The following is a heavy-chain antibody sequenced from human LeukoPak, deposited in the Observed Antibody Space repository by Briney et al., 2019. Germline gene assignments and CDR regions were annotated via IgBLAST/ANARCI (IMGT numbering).Heavy chain of an antibody. CDR2: IRSKAHSYAT. Sequence: PGGSLRLSCAASGFTFSGSAMHWVRQASGKGLEWVGRIRSKAHSYATAYAASVKGRFTISRDDSKNTAYLQMNSLKTEDTAVYYCTRNPYCGGDCYSDYWGQGTLVTVSS. J-gene: IGHJ4*02. V-gene: IGHV3-73*01. CDR3: TRNPYCGGDCYSDY. CDR1: GFTFSGSA. D-gene: IGHD2-21*02.